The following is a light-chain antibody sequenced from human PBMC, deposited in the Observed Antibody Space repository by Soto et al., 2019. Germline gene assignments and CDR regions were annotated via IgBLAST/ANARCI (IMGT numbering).Light chain of an antibody. CDR1: QNIRNN. Sequence: TVLTQSPGTLSLSPGERATLSCRASQNIRNNLAWYQQKPGQSPRLLISGASTREAGIPGRFSGSGSGTEFTLIISSLQSEDFAIYYCQQYNNWPPWTFGQGTKVELK. CDR2: GAS. CDR3: QQYNNWPPWT. J-gene: IGKJ1*01. V-gene: IGKV3-15*01.